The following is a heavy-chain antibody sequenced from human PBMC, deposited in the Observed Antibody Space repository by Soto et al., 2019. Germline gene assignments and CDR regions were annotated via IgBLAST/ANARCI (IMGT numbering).Heavy chain of an antibody. CDR3: ARGGGSPDY. D-gene: IGHD1-26*01. CDR2: IYYSGST. Sequence: QVQLQESGPGLVKPSETLSLTCTVSGGSISSYYWSWIRQPPGKGLEWIGYIYYSGSTNYNPSRTGRLSVSVEPSKNQCSLTLSPVTAAATAVYYCARGGGSPDYWGQGPLVTVSS. CDR1: GGSISSYY. V-gene: IGHV4-59*08. J-gene: IGHJ4*02.